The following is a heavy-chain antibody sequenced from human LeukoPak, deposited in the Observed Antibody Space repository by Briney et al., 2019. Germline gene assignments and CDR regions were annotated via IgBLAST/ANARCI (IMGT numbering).Heavy chain of an antibody. J-gene: IGHJ2*01. CDR2: ITSYGNT. CDR3: AKDSEIAAAGSYWYFDL. V-gene: IGHV3-23*01. CDR1: GFAFTNYA. Sequence: PGGSLRLSCAASGFAFTNYAMAWVRQAPGKGLDWFSSITSYGNTCYADSVKGRFTISRDNSKNTLYLQMNSLRAEDTAVHYCAKDSEIAAAGSYWYFDLWGRGTLVTVSS. D-gene: IGHD6-13*01.